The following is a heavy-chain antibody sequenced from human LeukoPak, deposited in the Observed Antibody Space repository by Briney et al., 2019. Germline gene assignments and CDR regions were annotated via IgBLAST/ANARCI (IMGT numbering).Heavy chain of an antibody. CDR1: GFTFRRYW. CDR2: IKEDGSET. J-gene: IGHJ4*02. D-gene: IGHD2-15*01. V-gene: IGHV3-7*01. CDR3: ARDGARHCTDGSCTVY. Sequence: PWGSLRLSCAASGFTFRRYWMAWVRQAPEKGLEWVANIKEDGSETYYVDSVKGRFTVSRDNAKNSLYLQMNSLRVEDTAVYYCARDGARHCTDGSCTVYWGQGTLVPVSS.